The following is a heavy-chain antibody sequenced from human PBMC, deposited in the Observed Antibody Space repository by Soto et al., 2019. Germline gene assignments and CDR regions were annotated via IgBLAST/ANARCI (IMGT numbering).Heavy chain of an antibody. CDR2: MNHNSGNT. V-gene: IGHV1-8*01. CDR3: AGEKVGTTGIDF. CDR1: GYTFTGYD. J-gene: IGHJ4*02. D-gene: IGHD1-26*01. Sequence: QAQLVQSGAEVKKPGASVKVSCKASGYTFTGYDINWVRQATGQGLEWMGWMNHNSGNTGYAQNFQGRVTMTRDNSITTAYMELTSLRDDDSAVYYCAGEKVGTTGIDFWGQGTLVNVSS.